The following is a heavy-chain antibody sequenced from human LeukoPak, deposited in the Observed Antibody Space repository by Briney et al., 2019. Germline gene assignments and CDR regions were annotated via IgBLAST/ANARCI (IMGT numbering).Heavy chain of an antibody. D-gene: IGHD3-9*01. CDR2: ISAYNGNT. V-gene: IGHV1-18*01. CDR3: ARAGIRYFDWLFSSYYGMDV. J-gene: IGHJ6*02. Sequence: ASVKVSCKASGYTFTSYGISWVRQAPGQGLEWMGWISAYNGNTNYAQKLQGRVTMTTDTSTSTAYMELRSLRSDDTAVYCCARAGIRYFDWLFSSYYGMDVWGQGTTVTVSS. CDR1: GYTFTSYG.